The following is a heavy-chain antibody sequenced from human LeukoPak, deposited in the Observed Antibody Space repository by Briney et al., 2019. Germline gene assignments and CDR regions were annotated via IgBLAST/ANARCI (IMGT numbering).Heavy chain of an antibody. V-gene: IGHV3-73*01. CDR1: GFTFSGAA. CDR2: IRTKPNNYAT. J-gene: IGHJ5*02. CDR3: ISPNGAGNWFDP. D-gene: IGHD2-8*01. Sequence: GGSLKLSCVASGFTFSGAAMHWVRQASGKGLKWVGRIRTKPNNYATTYAASVAGRFTISRDDSKNMTYLQMNSLRADDTAKYYCISPNGAGNWFDPWGQGTLVTVSS.